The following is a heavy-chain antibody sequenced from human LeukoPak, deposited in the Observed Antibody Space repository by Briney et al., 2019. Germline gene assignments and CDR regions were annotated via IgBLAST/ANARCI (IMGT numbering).Heavy chain of an antibody. V-gene: IGHV1-2*02. CDR3: ARALLGGSYFLFDY. D-gene: IGHD1-26*01. CDR1: GYTFTGYY. CDR2: INPNSGGT. J-gene: IGHJ4*02. Sequence: ASVKVSCKASGYTFTGYYMHWVRQAPGQGLEWMGWINPNSGGTNYAQKFQGRVTMTRDMSTSTVYMELSSLRSEDTAVYYCARALLGGSYFLFDYWGQGTLVTVSS.